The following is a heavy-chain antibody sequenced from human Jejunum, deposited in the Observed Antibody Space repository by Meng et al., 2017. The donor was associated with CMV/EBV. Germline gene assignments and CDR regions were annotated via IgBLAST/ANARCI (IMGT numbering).Heavy chain of an antibody. V-gene: IGHV3-23*01. CDR3: ARDELYSSSWYGDFQH. CDR2: ISGSGGNT. Sequence: TFSTYGMSWVRQAPGKGLEWVSSISGSGGNTYYADSVKGRVTISRDNSENTLYLQMNSLRAEDTAVYYCARDELYSSSWYGDFQHWGQGTLVTVSS. D-gene: IGHD6-13*01. J-gene: IGHJ1*01. CDR1: TFSTYG.